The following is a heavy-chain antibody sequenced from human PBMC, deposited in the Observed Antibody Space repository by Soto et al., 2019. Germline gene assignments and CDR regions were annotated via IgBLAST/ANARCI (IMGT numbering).Heavy chain of an antibody. D-gene: IGHD5-18*01. V-gene: IGHV3-48*03. J-gene: IGHJ4*02. CDR2: ISSSGSTI. CDR3: ARAGTAMVTVDY. CDR1: GFTFSSYE. Sequence: PGGSLRLSCAASGFTFSSYEMNWVRQAPGKGLEWVSYISSSGSTIYYADSVKGRSTISRDNAKNSLYLQMNSLRAEDTAVYYCARAGTAMVTVDYWGQGTLVTVSS.